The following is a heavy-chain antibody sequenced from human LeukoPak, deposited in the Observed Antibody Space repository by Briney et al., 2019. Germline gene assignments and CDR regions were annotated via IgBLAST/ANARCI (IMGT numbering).Heavy chain of an antibody. J-gene: IGHJ3*01. V-gene: IGHV4-30-4*01. CDR1: GGSISSGDYY. CDR3: ARDIGRITMVRGVIITPV. Sequence: SETLSLTCTVSGGSISSGDYYWSWIRQPPGKDLEWIGYIYYSGSTYYNPSLKSRVTISVDTSKNQFSLKLSSVTAADTAVYYCARDIGRITMVRGVIITPVWGQGTMVTVSS. CDR2: IYYSGST. D-gene: IGHD3-10*01.